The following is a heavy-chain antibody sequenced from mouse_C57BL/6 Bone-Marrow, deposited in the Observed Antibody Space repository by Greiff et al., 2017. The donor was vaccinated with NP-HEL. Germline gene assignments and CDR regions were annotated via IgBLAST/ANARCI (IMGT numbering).Heavy chain of an antibody. CDR2: INPSNGGT. V-gene: IGHV1-53*01. D-gene: IGHD4-1*01. Sequence: QVHVKQSGTELVKPGASVKLSCKASGYTFTSYWMHWVKQRPGQGLEWIGNINPSNGGTNYNEKFKSKATLTVDKSSSTAYMQLSSLTSEDSAVYYCARCWGQAWFAYWGQGTLVTVSA. CDR3: ARCWGQAWFAY. CDR1: GYTFTSYW. J-gene: IGHJ3*01.